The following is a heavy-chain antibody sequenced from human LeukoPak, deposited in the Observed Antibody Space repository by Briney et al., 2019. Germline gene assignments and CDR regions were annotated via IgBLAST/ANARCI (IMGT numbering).Heavy chain of an antibody. CDR2: IYTSGST. V-gene: IGHV4-4*07. CDR1: GGSISSYY. Sequence: PSETLSLTCTVSGGSISSYYWSWIRQPAGKGLEWIGRIYTSGSTNYNPSLKSRVTMSVDTSKNQFSLKLSSVTAADTAVYYCARGRGHFGSGNYYPLEYWGQGTLVTISS. D-gene: IGHD3-10*01. CDR3: ARGRGHFGSGNYYPLEY. J-gene: IGHJ4*02.